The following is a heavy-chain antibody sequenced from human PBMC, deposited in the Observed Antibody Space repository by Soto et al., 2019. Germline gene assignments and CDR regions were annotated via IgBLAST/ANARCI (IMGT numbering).Heavy chain of an antibody. D-gene: IGHD4-17*01. Sequence: GPGPDPTSETLSLTCTVSGASISSSNYYWGWIRQPPGRGLEWIGTMYYSGRTYYTPSLTSRVTTSVDTSKNQFSLKLSAVTATDTAVYYCARHGNTVTTGYYYGMDVWGQGTTVTVS. CDR3: ARHGNTVTTGYYYGMDV. CDR2: MYYSGRT. J-gene: IGHJ6*02. CDR1: GASISSSNYY. V-gene: IGHV4-39*01.